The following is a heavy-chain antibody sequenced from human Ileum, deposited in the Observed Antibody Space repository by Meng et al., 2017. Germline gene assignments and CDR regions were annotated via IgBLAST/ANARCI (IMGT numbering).Heavy chain of an antibody. CDR1: GGSVSSSGYQ. D-gene: IGHD7-27*01. CDR2: AST. Sequence: QVPLEAAGPGLVRPSETLSLICAVSGGSVSSSGYQWGWIRQPPGKGLEWIGYASTNYNPSLKSRVTISVDTSKNQFSLKLTSVTAADTAVYYCARDHWGSLDYWGQGVLVTVSS. V-gene: IGHV4-61*08. J-gene: IGHJ4*02. CDR3: ARDHWGSLDY.